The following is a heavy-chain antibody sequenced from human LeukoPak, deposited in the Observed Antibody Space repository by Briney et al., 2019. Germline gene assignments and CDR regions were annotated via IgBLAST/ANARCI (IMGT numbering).Heavy chain of an antibody. CDR3: VSSTHYYGGYYFDY. CDR1: GGSFSGYY. D-gene: IGHD3-10*01. Sequence: SETLSLTCAVYGGSFSGYYWTWIRQPPGKGLEWIGEINHSGSTNHNASLKSRVTISVDTSKNQFSLKLSSVTAADTAVYYCVSSTHYYGGYYFDYWGQGTLVTVSS. J-gene: IGHJ4*02. CDR2: INHSGST. V-gene: IGHV4-34*01.